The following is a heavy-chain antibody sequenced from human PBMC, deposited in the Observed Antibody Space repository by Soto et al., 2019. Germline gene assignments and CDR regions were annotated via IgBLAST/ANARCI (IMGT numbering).Heavy chain of an antibody. V-gene: IGHV4-31*03. CDR3: ARDRDYGSGSVFDY. CDR1: GGSISSGGYY. D-gene: IGHD3-10*01. J-gene: IGHJ4*02. Sequence: SETLSLTCTVSGGSISSGGYYWSWIRQHPGKGLEWIGYIYYSGSTYYNPSLKSRVTISVDTSKNQFSLKLSSVTAADTAVYYCARDRDYGSGSVFDYWGQGTLVTVSS. CDR2: IYYSGST.